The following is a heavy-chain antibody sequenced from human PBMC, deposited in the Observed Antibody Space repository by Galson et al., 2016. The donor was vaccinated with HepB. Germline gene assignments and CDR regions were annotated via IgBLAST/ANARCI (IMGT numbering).Heavy chain of an antibody. CDR3: AIDSVGGPKSNFPDS. D-gene: IGHD4-23*01. Sequence: SLRLSCAAAGFTLSNFAMTWVRHAPEKGLEWVSSTDIDGTPYYADSVKGRFTISRDNSKSTLYLQMSSLRAEDTAVYYCAIDSVGGPKSNFPDSWGQGTLVTVSS. CDR1: GFTLSNFA. CDR2: TDIDGTP. V-gene: IGHV3-23*01. J-gene: IGHJ5*01.